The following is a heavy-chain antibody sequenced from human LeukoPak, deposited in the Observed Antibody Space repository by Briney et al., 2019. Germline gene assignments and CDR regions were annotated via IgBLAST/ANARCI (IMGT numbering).Heavy chain of an antibody. CDR3: ARRSYCYSTSCYGYWFDS. CDR2: IYPGGSDT. J-gene: IGHJ5*01. CDR1: GYSFTSYW. Sequence: GESLKISCKGSGYSFTSYWIGWVRQMPGKGLEWMGIIYPGGSDTRYSPSFQGQVTFSADKSISTAYLQWSSLKASDTAMYYCARRSYCYSTSCYGYWFDSWGQGTPVTVSS. D-gene: IGHD2-2*01. V-gene: IGHV5-51*01.